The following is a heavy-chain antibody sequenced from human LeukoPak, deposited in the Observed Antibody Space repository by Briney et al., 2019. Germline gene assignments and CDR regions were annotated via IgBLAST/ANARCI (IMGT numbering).Heavy chain of an antibody. CDR1: GYTFTSYG. J-gene: IGHJ5*02. Sequence: ASVKVSCKASGYTFTSYGISWVRQAPGQGLEWMGWISAYNGNTNYAQKLQGRVTMTTDTSTSTVYMELSRLTSEDTAVYYCATAVTPYGCFDPWGQGTLVTVSS. CDR3: ATAVTPYGCFDP. CDR2: ISAYNGNT. V-gene: IGHV1-18*01. D-gene: IGHD4-17*01.